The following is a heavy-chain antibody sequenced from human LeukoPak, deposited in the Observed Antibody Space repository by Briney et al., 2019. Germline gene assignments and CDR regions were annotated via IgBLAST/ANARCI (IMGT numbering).Heavy chain of an antibody. V-gene: IGHV3-30*02. CDR1: GFTFSSYG. CDR2: IRYDGSNK. D-gene: IGHD2-2*01. CDR3: AKDGGGGDIVVVPMGY. J-gene: IGHJ4*02. Sequence: GGSLRLSCAASGFTFSSYGMHWVRQAPGKGLEWVAFIRYDGSNKYYADSVKGRFTISRDNSKNTLYLQMNSLRAEDTAVYYCAKDGGGGDIVVVPMGYWGQGTLVTVSS.